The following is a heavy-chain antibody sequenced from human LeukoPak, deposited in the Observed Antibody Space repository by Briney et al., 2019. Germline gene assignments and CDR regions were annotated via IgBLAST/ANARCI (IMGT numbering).Heavy chain of an antibody. Sequence: GRSLILSCAASGFTFSSYGMHWVRQAPGKGLEWVAVISYDRSNKYYADSVKGRFTISRDNSKNTLYLQMNSLRAEDTAVYYCAKVGAMWDNWFDPWGQGTLVTVSS. D-gene: IGHD1-26*01. V-gene: IGHV3-30*18. CDR1: GFTFSSYG. CDR3: AKVGAMWDNWFDP. J-gene: IGHJ5*02. CDR2: ISYDRSNK.